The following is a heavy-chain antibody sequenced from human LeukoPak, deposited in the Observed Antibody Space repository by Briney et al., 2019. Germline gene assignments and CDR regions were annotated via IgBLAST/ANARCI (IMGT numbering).Heavy chain of an antibody. CDR1: GFTFSAYK. CDR2: ITTSSNYV. Sequence: GGFLRLSCAAPGFTFSAYKMKWVRRTPGEGLEWVSSITTSSNYVFYADSVRGRFTISRDNAKKSLYLQMNSLRAEDTALYYCARRQKFADHQFDPWGQGTLVTVSS. D-gene: IGHD3-16*01. J-gene: IGHJ5*02. CDR3: ARRQKFADHQFDP. V-gene: IGHV3-21*04.